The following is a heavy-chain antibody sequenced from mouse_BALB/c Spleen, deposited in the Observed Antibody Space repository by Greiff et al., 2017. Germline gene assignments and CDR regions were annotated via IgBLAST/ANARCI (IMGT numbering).Heavy chain of an antibody. CDR2: IYPGDGDT. D-gene: IGHD2-2*01. Sequence: QVQLQQSGAELARPGASVKLSCKASGYTFTSYWMQWVKQRPGQGLEWIGAIYPGDGDTRYTQKFKGKATLTADKSSSTAYMQLSSLASEDSAVYYCARWGYPYAMDYWGQGTSVTVSS. V-gene: IGHV1-87*01. CDR3: ARWGYPYAMDY. CDR1: GYTFTSYW. J-gene: IGHJ4*01.